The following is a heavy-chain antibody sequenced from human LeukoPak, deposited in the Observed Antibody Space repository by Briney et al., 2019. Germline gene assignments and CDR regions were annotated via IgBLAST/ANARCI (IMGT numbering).Heavy chain of an antibody. V-gene: IGHV4-38-2*01. CDR2: IYHSGST. CDR3: ASDSGSGWPIDY. D-gene: IGHD6-19*01. J-gene: IGHJ4*02. CDR1: GYSISSGYY. Sequence: PSETLSLTCAVSGYSISSGYYWGWIRQPPGKGLEWIGSIYHSGSTYYNPSLKSRVTISVDTSKNQFSLKLSSVTAADTAVYYCASDSGSGWPIDYWGQGTLVTVSS.